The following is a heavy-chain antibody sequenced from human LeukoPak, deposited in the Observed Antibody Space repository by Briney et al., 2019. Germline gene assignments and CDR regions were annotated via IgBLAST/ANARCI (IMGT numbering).Heavy chain of an antibody. D-gene: IGHD3-22*01. CDR3: ARERTYDSSGYYLFDY. CDR1: GGTFSSYA. Sequence: VASVKVSCKASGGTFSSYAISWVRQAPGQGLEWMGGIIPIFGTASYAQKFQGRVTITADESTSTAYMELSSLRSEDTAVYYCARERTYDSSGYYLFDYWGQGTLVTVSS. CDR2: IIPIFGTA. J-gene: IGHJ4*02. V-gene: IGHV1-69*13.